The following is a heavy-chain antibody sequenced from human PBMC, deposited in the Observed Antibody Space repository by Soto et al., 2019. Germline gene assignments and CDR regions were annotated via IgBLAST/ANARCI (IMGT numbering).Heavy chain of an antibody. J-gene: IGHJ3*02. V-gene: IGHV3-66*01. Sequence: GGSLRLSCAASGFTFSHSWMSWVRQAPGKGLEWVSVIYSGGSTYYADSVKGRFTISRDNSKNTLYLQMNSLRAEDTALYYCARVPPGGYSGYDSAFDIWGQGTMVTVSS. CDR1: GFTFSHSW. CDR2: IYSGGST. CDR3: ARVPPGGYSGYDSAFDI. D-gene: IGHD5-12*01.